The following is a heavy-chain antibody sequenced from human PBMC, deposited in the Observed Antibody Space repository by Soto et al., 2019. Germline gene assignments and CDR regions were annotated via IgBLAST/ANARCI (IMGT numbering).Heavy chain of an antibody. V-gene: IGHV1-69*12. CDR1: GGIFSSYA. Sequence: QVQLVQSGAEVKKSGSSVNVSCKASGGIFSSYAISWVRQAPGQGLEWMGEIIPIFGTPNYAQKFQGRVTITADESTSTAYMALSSLRSEDTAIYYCARVPRYGTRSTCYGWFVPWGQGTLVTVSS. D-gene: IGHD2-2*01. CDR2: IIPIFGTP. CDR3: ARVPRYGTRSTCYGWFVP. J-gene: IGHJ5*02.